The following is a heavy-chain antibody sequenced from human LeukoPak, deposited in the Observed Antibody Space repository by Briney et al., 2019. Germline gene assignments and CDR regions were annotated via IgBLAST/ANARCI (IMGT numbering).Heavy chain of an antibody. CDR3: AKALDIVATPFDY. Sequence: GGSLRLSCAASGFTFSSYGMHWVRQAPGKGLEWVAGIPYDGSSKDDADSGKGRFTISRDNSKNTLYLQMISLRAEDTAVYYCAKALDIVATPFDYWGQGTLVTVSS. CDR2: IPYDGSSK. CDR1: GFTFSSYG. J-gene: IGHJ4*02. D-gene: IGHD5-12*01. V-gene: IGHV3-30*18.